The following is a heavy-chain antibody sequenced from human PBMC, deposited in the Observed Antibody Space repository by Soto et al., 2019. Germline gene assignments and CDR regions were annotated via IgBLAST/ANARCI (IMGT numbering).Heavy chain of an antibody. CDR3: ACLAWFGDPVPPFDC. CDR2: ISGSGGST. CDR1: GFTFSTYA. D-gene: IGHD3-10*01. J-gene: IGHJ4*02. V-gene: IGHV3-23*01. Sequence: LRLSCAASGFTFSTYAMSWVRQAPGKGLEWVSGISGSGGSTNHADSVKGRFSISRDNSKNMVYLQMNSLRAEDTAVYYCACLAWFGDPVPPFDCWGQGTVVTVSS.